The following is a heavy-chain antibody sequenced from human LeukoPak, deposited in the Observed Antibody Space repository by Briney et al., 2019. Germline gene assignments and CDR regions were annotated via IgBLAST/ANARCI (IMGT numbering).Heavy chain of an antibody. D-gene: IGHD3-22*01. CDR1: GFTVSSNY. Sequence: GGSLRLSCAASGFTVSSNYMNWVRQAPGKGLEWVSVIYGGGNIYYADSVKGRFTISRDNSKNTLYLQMNSLRAEDTAVYYCARGYDSSGYYYEPLRYYFDYWGQGTLVTVSS. J-gene: IGHJ4*02. V-gene: IGHV3-53*01. CDR2: IYGGGNI. CDR3: ARGYDSSGYYYEPLRYYFDY.